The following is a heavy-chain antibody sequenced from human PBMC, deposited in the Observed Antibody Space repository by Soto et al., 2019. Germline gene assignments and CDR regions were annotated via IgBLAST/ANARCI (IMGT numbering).Heavy chain of an antibody. Sequence: PGGSLRLSCAASGFTFSSYGMHWVRQAPGKGLEWVAVISYDGSNKYYADSVKGRFTISRDNSKNTLYLQMNSLRAEDTAVYYCAKDPRGYSYGSTPFDYWGQGTLVTVSS. D-gene: IGHD5-18*01. J-gene: IGHJ4*02. V-gene: IGHV3-30*18. CDR2: ISYDGSNK. CDR1: GFTFSSYG. CDR3: AKDPRGYSYGSTPFDY.